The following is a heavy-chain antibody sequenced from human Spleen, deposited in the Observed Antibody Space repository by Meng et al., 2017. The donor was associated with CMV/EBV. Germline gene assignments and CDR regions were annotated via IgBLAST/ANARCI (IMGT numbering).Heavy chain of an antibody. J-gene: IGHJ4*02. V-gene: IGHV4-31*02. CDR1: GASISSGGYY. CDR2: IYYSGST. Sequence: TVSGASISSGGYYWSWIRQHPGKGLEWIGYIYYSGSTYYNPSLKSRVIISIDTSKNQFSLKLSSVTAADTAVYYCARVDWSGYYCFDYWGQGTLVTVSS. CDR3: ARVDWSGYYCFDY. D-gene: IGHD3-3*01.